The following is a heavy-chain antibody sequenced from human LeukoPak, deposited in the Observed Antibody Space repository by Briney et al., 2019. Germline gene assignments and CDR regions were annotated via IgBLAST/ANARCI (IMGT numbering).Heavy chain of an antibody. Sequence: ASVKVSCKASGCTFTSYDINWVRQATGQGLEWMGWISAYNGNTNYAQKLQGRVTMTTDTSTSTAYMELRSLRSDDTAVYYCARVAPYGQDYWGQGTLVTVSS. CDR3: ARVAPYGQDY. D-gene: IGHD3-10*01. CDR1: GCTFTSYD. V-gene: IGHV1-18*01. CDR2: ISAYNGNT. J-gene: IGHJ4*02.